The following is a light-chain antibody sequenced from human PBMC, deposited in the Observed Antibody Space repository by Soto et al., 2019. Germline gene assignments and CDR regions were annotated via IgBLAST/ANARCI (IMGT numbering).Light chain of an antibody. Sequence: DIQMTQSPSSLSASVEDRVTITWRASQGIRNDLGWFQQKAGKAPKRLIYAASSLESGVPSRFSGSGSGTEFTLTISSLQPEDFATYYCLQHPSYWTFGQGTKVEIK. J-gene: IGKJ1*01. CDR3: LQHPSYWT. V-gene: IGKV1-17*01. CDR2: AAS. CDR1: QGIRND.